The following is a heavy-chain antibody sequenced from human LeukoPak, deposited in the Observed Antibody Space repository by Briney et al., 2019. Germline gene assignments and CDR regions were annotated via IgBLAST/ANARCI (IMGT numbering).Heavy chain of an antibody. CDR1: GGSISSYY. J-gene: IGHJ6*03. V-gene: IGHV4-59*08. Sequence: SGTLSLTCTVSGGSISSYYWGWIRQPPGKGLEWIGYIHYSGSTNYNPSLKSRVTISVDTSKNRFSLRLSSVTAADTAVYYCARGYGDYYYYMDVWGKGTTVTISS. CDR2: IHYSGST. CDR3: ARGYGDYYYYMDV. D-gene: IGHD4-17*01.